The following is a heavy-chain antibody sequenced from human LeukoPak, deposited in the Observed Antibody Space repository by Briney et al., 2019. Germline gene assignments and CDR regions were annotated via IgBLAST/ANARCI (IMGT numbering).Heavy chain of an antibody. J-gene: IGHJ6*03. V-gene: IGHV3-30*02. CDR3: ARGVVAAPYYYYYMDV. CDR2: IRYDGSNK. D-gene: IGHD2-15*01. Sequence: GGSLRLSCAASGFTFSSYGMHWVRQAPGKWLEWVAFIRYDGSNKYYADSVKGRFTISRDNSKNTLYLQMNSLRAEDTAVYYCARGVVAAPYYYYYMDVWGKGTTVTISS. CDR1: GFTFSSYG.